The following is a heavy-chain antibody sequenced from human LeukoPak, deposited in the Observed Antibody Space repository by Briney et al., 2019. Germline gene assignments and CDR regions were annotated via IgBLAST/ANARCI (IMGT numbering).Heavy chain of an antibody. J-gene: IGHJ4*02. Sequence: GGSLRLSCAASGFTVSSKYMSWVRQAPGKGLEWVSVIYNGGSTYYADSVKGRFTISTDNSKNMLYFQMNSLRAEDTAVYYCARGLFASGSYYNFFDYWAQGTLVTVSS. D-gene: IGHD3-10*01. CDR1: GFTVSSKY. V-gene: IGHV3-66*01. CDR2: IYNGGST. CDR3: ARGLFASGSYYNFFDY.